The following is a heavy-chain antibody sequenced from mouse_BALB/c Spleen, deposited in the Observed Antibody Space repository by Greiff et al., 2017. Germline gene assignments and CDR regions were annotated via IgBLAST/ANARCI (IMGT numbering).Heavy chain of an antibody. Sequence: EVQLQESGGGLVQPGGSLKLSCAASGFTFSSYTMSWVRQTPEKRLEWVAYISNGGGSTYYPDTVKGRFTISRDNAKNTLYLQMSSLKSEDTAMYYCARQNYGYAMDYWGQGTSVTVSS. CDR2: ISNGGGST. CDR3: ARQNYGYAMDY. V-gene: IGHV5-12-2*01. D-gene: IGHD1-1*01. CDR1: GFTFSSYT. J-gene: IGHJ4*01.